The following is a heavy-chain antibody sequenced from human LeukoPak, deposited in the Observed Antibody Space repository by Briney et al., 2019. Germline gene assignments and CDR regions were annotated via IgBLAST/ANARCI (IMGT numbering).Heavy chain of an antibody. CDR2: MSPNSGNT. CDR1: GYTFTSYD. V-gene: IGHV1-8*01. D-gene: IGHD4-17*01. CDR3: ARTPPDYGIDY. J-gene: IGHJ4*02. Sequence: ASVKVSCKASGYTFTSYDINWVRQATGQGLEWMGWMSPNSGNTGYAQKFQGRITMTKSTSMSTAYMELSDLGSEDTAVYYCARTPPDYGIDYWGQGTLVTVSS.